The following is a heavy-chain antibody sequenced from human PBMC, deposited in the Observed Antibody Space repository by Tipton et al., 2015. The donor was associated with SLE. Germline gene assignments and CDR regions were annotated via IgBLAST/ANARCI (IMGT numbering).Heavy chain of an antibody. CDR1: GFTFSLYS. Sequence: GSLRLSCAASGFTFSLYSMNWVRQAPGKGLEWVSSISSTSSYIYYADSVKGRFTISRDNAKNSLYLQMNSLRAEDSALYYCARDYYDSSGYSYYYYMDVWGKGTTVTVSS. CDR2: ISSTSSYI. CDR3: ARDYYDSSGYSYYYYMDV. V-gene: IGHV3-21*01. D-gene: IGHD3-22*01. J-gene: IGHJ6*03.